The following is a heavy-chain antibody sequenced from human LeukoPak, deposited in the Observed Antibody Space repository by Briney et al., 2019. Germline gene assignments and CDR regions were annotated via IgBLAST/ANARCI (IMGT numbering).Heavy chain of an antibody. CDR2: ISYDGSNK. V-gene: IGHV3-30*03. CDR1: GFTFSSYG. CDR3: ARNLGDYGPFFDY. Sequence: GGSLRLSCVASGFTFSSYGMHWVRQAPGKGLEWVAVISYDGSNKYYADSVKGRFTISRDNSKNTLYLQMNSLRAEDTAVYYCARNLGDYGPFFDYWGQGTLVTVSS. D-gene: IGHD4-17*01. J-gene: IGHJ4*02.